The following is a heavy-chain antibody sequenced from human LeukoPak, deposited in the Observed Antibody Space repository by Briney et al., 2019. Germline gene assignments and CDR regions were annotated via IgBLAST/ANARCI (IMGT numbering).Heavy chain of an antibody. Sequence: PGGSLRLSCAASGFTFTSYWMHWVRQAPGKGLVWVSLVETDGSSATYADSVRGRFTISRDNAKSTVYLQMNSLRVEDTAVYYCVRDVPHNWFDSWGQGTLVTVSS. V-gene: IGHV3-74*01. CDR3: VRDVPHNWFDS. CDR2: VETDGSSA. CDR1: GFTFTSYW. J-gene: IGHJ5*01.